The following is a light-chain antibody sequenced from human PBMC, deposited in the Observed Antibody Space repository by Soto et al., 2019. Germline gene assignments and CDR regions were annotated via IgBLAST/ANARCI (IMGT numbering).Light chain of an antibody. Sequence: QSALTQPPSSSGSLGQSVTISCTGTISDVGGHDWVSWYQLHPGKAPKLIIYEVTQRPSGVPDRFSGSKSGNTASLTVSGLQAEDEADYYCCSYAGIAAVFGTGTKVTVL. J-gene: IGLJ1*01. CDR2: EVT. CDR3: CSYAGIAAV. V-gene: IGLV2-8*01. CDR1: ISDVGGHDW.